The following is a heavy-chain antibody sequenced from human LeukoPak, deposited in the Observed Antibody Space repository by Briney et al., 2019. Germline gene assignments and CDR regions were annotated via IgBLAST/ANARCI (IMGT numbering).Heavy chain of an antibody. CDR2: IIPIFGTA. J-gene: IGHJ4*02. CDR1: GGTFSSYA. Sequence: ASVKVSCKASGGTFSSYAISWVRQAPGQGLEWMGGIIPIFGTANYAQKFQGRVTITADESTSTAYMELTSLRSDDTAMYYCARSGELYFHLDYWGQGSLVSVSS. CDR3: ARSGELYFHLDY. V-gene: IGHV1-69*13. D-gene: IGHD3-10*01.